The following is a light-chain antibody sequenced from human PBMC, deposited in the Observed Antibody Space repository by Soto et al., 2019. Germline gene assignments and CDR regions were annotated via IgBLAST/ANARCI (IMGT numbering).Light chain of an antibody. V-gene: IGLV7-46*01. J-gene: IGLJ2*01. CDR3: LVFDSGAMI. Sequence: AVVTQEPSLTVSPGGTVTLTCGSSAGTITTGHFPYWFQQKPGQAPRTLISDTSDRHSWTRARFAGSLLGGKAALTLAGVQYEDEADYYCLVFDSGAMIFGGGTKVAAL. CDR1: AGTITTGHF. CDR2: DTS.